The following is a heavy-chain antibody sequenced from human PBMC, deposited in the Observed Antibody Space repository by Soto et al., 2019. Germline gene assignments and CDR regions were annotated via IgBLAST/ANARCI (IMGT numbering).Heavy chain of an antibody. Sequence: QVQLVESGGGVVQPGRSMRLSCAASGFTFSSYAMHWVRQAPGKGLEWVAVISYDGSNKYYADSVKGRFTISRDNSNNTLYLQMNSLRAEDTAVYYCAREGWDCSGGSCYSSWFDPWGHGNLVTVSS. V-gene: IGHV3-30-3*01. D-gene: IGHD2-15*01. CDR3: AREGWDCSGGSCYSSWFDP. CDR1: GFTFSSYA. J-gene: IGHJ5*02. CDR2: ISYDGSNK.